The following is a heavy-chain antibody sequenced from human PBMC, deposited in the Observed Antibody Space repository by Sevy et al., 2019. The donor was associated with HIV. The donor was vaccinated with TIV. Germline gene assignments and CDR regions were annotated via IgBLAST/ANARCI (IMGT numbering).Heavy chain of an antibody. Sequence: GGSLRLSCAASGFILSDHYMDWVRQAPGKGLEWVGRTRNRANGYTTEYAASVKGRFTISRDDSKKTLYLQMNSLKSEDTAVYYCTGDVSAALDYWGQGTLVTVSS. D-gene: IGHD6-13*01. CDR3: TGDVSAALDY. CDR2: TRNRANGYTT. V-gene: IGHV3-72*01. CDR1: GFILSDHY. J-gene: IGHJ4*02.